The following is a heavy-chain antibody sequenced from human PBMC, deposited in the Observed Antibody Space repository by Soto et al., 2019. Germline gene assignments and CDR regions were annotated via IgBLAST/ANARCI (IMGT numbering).Heavy chain of an antibody. CDR1: GGSISSYY. V-gene: IGHV4-59*01. D-gene: IGHD3-10*02. J-gene: IGHJ5*01. CDR3: ARMIGAPVLSFDS. CDR2: IFYSGST. Sequence: QVQLQESGPGLVKPSETLSLTCTVSGGSISSYYWSWIRQPPGKGLEWIGFIFYSGSTSYNPSLKRRVTISIDTSEYQFSLNLNSVTAADTAVYYCARMIGAPVLSFDSWGQGTLVAVSS.